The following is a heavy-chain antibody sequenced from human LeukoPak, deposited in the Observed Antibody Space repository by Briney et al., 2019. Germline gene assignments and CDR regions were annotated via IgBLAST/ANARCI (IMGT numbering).Heavy chain of an antibody. V-gene: IGHV4-38-2*02. Sequence: SETLSLTCTVSGYSISSGYYWGWIRQPPGKGLEWIGSIYHSGSTYYNPSLKSRVTISVDTSKNQFSLKLSSVTAADTAVYYCARAETTVVTNDAFDIWGQGTMVTVSS. J-gene: IGHJ3*02. CDR3: ARAETTVVTNDAFDI. D-gene: IGHD4-23*01. CDR2: IYHSGST. CDR1: GYSISSGYY.